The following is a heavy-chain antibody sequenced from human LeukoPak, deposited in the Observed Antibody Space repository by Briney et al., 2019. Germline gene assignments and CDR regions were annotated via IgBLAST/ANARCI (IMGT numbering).Heavy chain of an antibody. Sequence: PGGSLRLSCAASGFTFSSYSMNWVRQAPGKGLEYVSAISNNGDSTYYANSVKGRFTISRDNSKNTLYLQMGSLRTEDMAVYYCARSGSSSWANYYFDYWGQGTLVTVSS. V-gene: IGHV3-64*01. D-gene: IGHD6-13*01. CDR3: ARSGSSSWANYYFDY. J-gene: IGHJ4*02. CDR2: ISNNGDST. CDR1: GFTFSSYS.